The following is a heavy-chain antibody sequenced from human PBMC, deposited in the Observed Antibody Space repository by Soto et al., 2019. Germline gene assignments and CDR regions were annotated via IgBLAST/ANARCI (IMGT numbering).Heavy chain of an antibody. CDR1: GFTFSSYG. Sequence: GGSLRLSCAASGFTFSSYGMHWVRQAPGKGLEWVAVISYDGSNKYYADSVKGRFTISRDNSKNTLYLQMNSLKASDTAMYYCARHPAYKVDNHGYYFDYWGQGTLVTFSS. CDR2: ISYDGSNK. V-gene: IGHV3-30*03. D-gene: IGHD3-10*01. J-gene: IGHJ4*02. CDR3: ARHPAYKVDNHGYYFDY.